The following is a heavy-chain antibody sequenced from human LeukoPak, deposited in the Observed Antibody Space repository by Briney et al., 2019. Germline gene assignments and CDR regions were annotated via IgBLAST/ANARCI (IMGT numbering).Heavy chain of an antibody. Sequence: ASVKVSCKASGGTFSSYTISWVRQAPGQGLEWVGRIIPILGIANYAQKSQGRVTITADKSTSTAYMELKSLNTDDPGWYYRGENRARRVYWGQGTLVTVSS. V-gene: IGHV1-69*02. CDR3: GENRARRVY. D-gene: IGHD1-14*01. CDR1: GGTFSSYT. J-gene: IGHJ4*02. CDR2: IIPILGIA.